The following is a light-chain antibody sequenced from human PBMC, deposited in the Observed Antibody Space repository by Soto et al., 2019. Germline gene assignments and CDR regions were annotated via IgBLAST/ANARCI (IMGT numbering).Light chain of an antibody. J-gene: IGKJ1*01. CDR3: QQYNNWPPDRT. V-gene: IGKV3-15*01. Sequence: EIVMTQSPATLSVSPGERATLSCRASQSVGSQLAWYQQKPGQAPRLLIYGASTRATGIPARFSGSGSGTEFTLTISSLQSEDFAIYFCQQYNNWPPDRTFGQGTKVEIK. CDR1: QSVGSQ. CDR2: GAS.